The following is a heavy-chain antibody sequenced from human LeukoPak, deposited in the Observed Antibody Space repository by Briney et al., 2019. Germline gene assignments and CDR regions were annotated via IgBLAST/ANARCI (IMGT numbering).Heavy chain of an antibody. CDR3: ARSRLLFQSTGWFDP. J-gene: IGHJ5*02. D-gene: IGHD2-21*02. CDR1: GGSFSGYY. Sequence: SETLSLTCAVYGGSFSGYYWSWIRQPPGKGLEWIGEINHSGSTNYNPSLKSRVTISVDTSKNQFSLKLSSVTAADTAVYYCARSRLLFQSTGWFDPWGQGTLVTVSS. CDR2: INHSGST. V-gene: IGHV4-34*01.